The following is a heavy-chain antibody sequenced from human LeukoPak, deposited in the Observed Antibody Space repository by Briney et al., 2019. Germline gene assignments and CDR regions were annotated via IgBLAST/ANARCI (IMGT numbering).Heavy chain of an antibody. CDR2: IRSNSDGGTI. CDR1: GFSFSNAW. V-gene: IGHV3-15*07. CDR3: ATDSYDYT. Sequence: GGSLRLSCATSGFSFSNAWMNWVRQAPGKGLEWVGRIRSNSDGGTIDYAASVKDRFTLSRDDSKNTLYLQLNSLQTADTAVYYCATDSYDYTRGQGTLVTVSS. J-gene: IGHJ4*02. D-gene: IGHD4-11*01.